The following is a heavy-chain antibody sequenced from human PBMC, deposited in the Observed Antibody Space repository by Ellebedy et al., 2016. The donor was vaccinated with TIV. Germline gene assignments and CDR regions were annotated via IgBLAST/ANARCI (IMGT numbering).Heavy chain of an antibody. CDR3: ARKSIAVAGTHWFDP. CDR2: IYYSGST. J-gene: IGHJ5*02. Sequence: SETLSLTCTVSGGSISSYYWSWIRQPPGKGLEWIGYIYYSGSTNYNPSLKSRVTIAVDTSKNQFSLKLSSVTAADTAVYYCARKSIAVAGTHWFDPWGQGTLVTVSS. V-gene: IGHV4-59*08. D-gene: IGHD6-19*01. CDR1: GGSISSYY.